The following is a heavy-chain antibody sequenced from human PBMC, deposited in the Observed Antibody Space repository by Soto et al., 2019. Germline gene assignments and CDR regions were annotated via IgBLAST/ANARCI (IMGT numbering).Heavy chain of an antibody. J-gene: IGHJ4*02. CDR2: IGTAGDT. CDR3: ARAGRGAAADY. D-gene: IGHD6-13*01. V-gene: IGHV3-13*04. Sequence: EVQLVESGGGLVQPGGSLRLSCAASGFTFSSYDMHWVRQATGKGLEWVSAIGTAGDTYYPGSVKGRFTISRENAKNSLYLQMNSLRDGDTAVYYCARAGRGAAADYWGQGTLVTVSS. CDR1: GFTFSSYD.